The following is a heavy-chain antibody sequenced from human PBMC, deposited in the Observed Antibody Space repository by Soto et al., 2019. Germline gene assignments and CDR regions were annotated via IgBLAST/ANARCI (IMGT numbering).Heavy chain of an antibody. CDR2: IYYSGST. V-gene: IGHV4-59*12. CDR3: ARDFREIGMRYFDY. Sequence: PSETLSLTCTVSGGSISSYYWSWIRQPPGKGLEWIGYIYYSGSTNYNPSLKSRVTISVDTSKNQFSLKLSSVTAADTAVYYCARDFREIGMRYFDYWGQGTLVTVSS. D-gene: IGHD3-10*01. CDR1: GGSISSYY. J-gene: IGHJ4*02.